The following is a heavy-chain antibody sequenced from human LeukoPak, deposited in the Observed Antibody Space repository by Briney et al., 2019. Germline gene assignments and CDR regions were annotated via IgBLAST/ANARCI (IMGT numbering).Heavy chain of an antibody. CDR1: GGSFSGYY. V-gene: IGHV4-34*01. Sequence: PSETLSLTCAVYGGSFSGYYWSWICQPPGKGLEWIGEINHSGSTNYNPSLKSRVTISVDTSKNQFSLKLSSVTAADTAVYYCARATAPLLYSSSWYRGAFDIWGQGTMVTVSS. J-gene: IGHJ3*02. CDR2: INHSGST. CDR3: ARATAPLLYSSSWYRGAFDI. D-gene: IGHD6-13*01.